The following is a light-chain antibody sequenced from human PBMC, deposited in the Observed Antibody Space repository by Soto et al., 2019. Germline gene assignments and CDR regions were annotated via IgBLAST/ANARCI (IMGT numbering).Light chain of an antibody. V-gene: IGLV2-18*02. CDR3: GSYTSSSTYV. CDR1: SSDVGSSNG. Sequence: QSVLTQPPSVSGSPGQSVAISCTGTSSDVGSSNGVSWYQQPPGAAPKLMIYDVTNRPSGVPDRFSGSKSGNTASLTISGLQAEDEADYYCGSYTSSSTYVFGPGTKVTVL. CDR2: DVT. J-gene: IGLJ1*01.